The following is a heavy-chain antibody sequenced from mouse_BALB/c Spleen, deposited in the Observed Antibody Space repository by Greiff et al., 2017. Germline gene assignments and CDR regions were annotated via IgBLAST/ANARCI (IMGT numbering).Heavy chain of an antibody. CDR1: GFNIKDYY. Sequence: VQLQQSGAELVRPGASVKLSCTASGFNIKDYYMHWVKQRPEQGLEWIGWIDPENGDTEYAPKFQGKATMTADTSSNTAYLQLSSLTSEDTAVYYCNAFAWFAYWGQGTLVTVSA. CDR2: IDPENGDT. V-gene: IGHV14-4*02. CDR3: NAFAWFAY. J-gene: IGHJ3*01.